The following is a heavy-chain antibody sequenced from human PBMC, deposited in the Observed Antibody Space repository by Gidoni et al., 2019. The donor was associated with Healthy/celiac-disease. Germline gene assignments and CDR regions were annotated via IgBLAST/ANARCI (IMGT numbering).Heavy chain of an antibody. CDR1: GGPFRSYA. D-gene: IGHD3-9*01. V-gene: IGHV1-69*01. J-gene: IGHJ6*02. CDR2: IIPIFGTA. Sequence: QVQLVQSGAEVKKPGSSVKVSCQASGGPFRSYAISWVRQAPGQGLEWRGGIIPIFGTANYAQKFQGRVTITGDESTSTAYMELSSLRSEDTAVYYCARTYDILTGYANDYYYYGMDVWGQGTTVTVSS. CDR3: ARTYDILTGYANDYYYYGMDV.